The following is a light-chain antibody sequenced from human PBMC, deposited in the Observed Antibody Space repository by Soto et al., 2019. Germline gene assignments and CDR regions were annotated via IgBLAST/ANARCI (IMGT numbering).Light chain of an antibody. CDR1: QSVSNNY. Sequence: ILLTQSPGTLSLSPGERATLSGMASQSVSNNYLAWYQQKPGQAPRLLIYGASNRATGIPDRFSGSGSGTDFTLTISRLEPEDFAVYYCHQYDSIVQTFGQGTKVDIK. J-gene: IGKJ1*01. V-gene: IGKV3-20*01. CDR2: GAS. CDR3: HQYDSIVQT.